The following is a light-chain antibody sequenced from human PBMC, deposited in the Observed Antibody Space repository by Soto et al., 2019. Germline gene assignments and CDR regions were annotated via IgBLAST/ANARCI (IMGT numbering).Light chain of an antibody. Sequence: QSALTQPASVSGSPGQSITFSCTGSSSDVGGYDFVSWYQHHPGKAPKLIIYDVSDRPLGVSNRFSGSKSGNTASLTISGLQAEDEADYYCSSYTRSNTLLFGGGTKLTVL. CDR2: DVS. CDR3: SSYTRSNTLL. CDR1: SSDVGGYDF. J-gene: IGLJ2*01. V-gene: IGLV2-14*03.